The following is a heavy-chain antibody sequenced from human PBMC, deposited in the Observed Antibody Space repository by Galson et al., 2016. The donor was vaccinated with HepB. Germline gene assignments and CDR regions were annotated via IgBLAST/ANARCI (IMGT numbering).Heavy chain of an antibody. CDR1: GFILDVDG. CDR3: ARMPWRPDMHRL. V-gene: IGHV3-23*01. CDR2: IRDRDGST. J-gene: IGHJ3*01. Sequence: SLRLSCAASGFILDVDGVSWVRQAPGKGLEWVSAIRDRDGSTYFGDSVKGRFTISTDSSRTTVYLQMNSLRVEDTARYYCARMPWRPDMHRLWGQGTVVTVSA. D-gene: IGHD2-2*01.